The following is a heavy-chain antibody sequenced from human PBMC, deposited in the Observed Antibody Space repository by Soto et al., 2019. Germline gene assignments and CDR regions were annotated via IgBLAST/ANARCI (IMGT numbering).Heavy chain of an antibody. D-gene: IGHD2-2*01. Sequence: SETLSLTCAVYGGSFSGYYWSWIRQPPGKGLEWIGEINHSGSTNYNPSLKSRVTISVDTSKNQFSLKLSSVTAADTAVYYCARGPIVVVPAAKAGNWFDPWGQGTLVTVSS. CDR1: GGSFSGYY. CDR2: INHSGST. J-gene: IGHJ5*02. V-gene: IGHV4-34*01. CDR3: ARGPIVVVPAAKAGNWFDP.